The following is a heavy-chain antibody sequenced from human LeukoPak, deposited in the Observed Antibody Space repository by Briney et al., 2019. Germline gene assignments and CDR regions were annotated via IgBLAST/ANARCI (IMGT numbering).Heavy chain of an antibody. CDR3: ARYTFGRVIVIDY. J-gene: IGHJ4*02. D-gene: IGHD3-16*02. V-gene: IGHV3-7*01. CDR2: IKQDGSEK. Sequence: GGSLRLSCAASGFTFSSYWMRWVRQAPGKGLEWVANIKQDGSEKYYVGSVKGRFTISRDNAKNSLYLQMNSLRAEDTAVYYCARYTFGRVIVIDYWGQGTLVTVSS. CDR1: GFTFSSYW.